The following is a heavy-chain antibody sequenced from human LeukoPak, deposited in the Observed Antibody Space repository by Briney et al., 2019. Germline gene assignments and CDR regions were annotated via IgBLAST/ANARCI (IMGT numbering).Heavy chain of an antibody. Sequence: SETLSLTCTVSGDSISSYYWSWIRQPAGKGLEWIGRIYASGSTNYNPSLKSRVTMSLDTSKNQFSLNLSSVTAADTAVYYCAKKALPGNWFDPWGQGTLVTVSS. CDR1: GDSISSYY. V-gene: IGHV4-4*07. CDR3: AKKALPGNWFDP. J-gene: IGHJ5*02. CDR2: IYASGST.